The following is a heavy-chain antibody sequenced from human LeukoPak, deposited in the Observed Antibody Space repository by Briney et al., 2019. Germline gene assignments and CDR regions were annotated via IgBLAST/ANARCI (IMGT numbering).Heavy chain of an antibody. Sequence: SETLSLTCTVSGGSISSYYWSWIRQPPGKGLEWIGYIYYSGSTNYNPSLKSRVTISVDTSKNQFSLKLSSVTAADTAVYYCASPSWGFGELLPVFDYWGQGTLVTVSS. V-gene: IGHV4-59*01. CDR1: GGSISSYY. J-gene: IGHJ4*02. CDR2: IYYSGST. D-gene: IGHD3-10*01. CDR3: ASPSWGFGELLPVFDY.